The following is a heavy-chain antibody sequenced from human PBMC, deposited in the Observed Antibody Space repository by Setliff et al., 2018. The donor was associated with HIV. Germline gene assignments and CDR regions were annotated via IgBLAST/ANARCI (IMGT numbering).Heavy chain of an antibody. CDR2: ISPNNGDT. CDR3: ARQLSNSFDY. Sequence: ASVKVSCKASGYAFTDYFIHWVRQAPGQGLEWVGWISPNNGDTTIPQRFRGGVTMTRDRSINTAYMELSGLTSDDTAVYYCARQLSNSFDYWGQGALVTVSS. V-gene: IGHV1-2*02. CDR1: GYAFTDYF. J-gene: IGHJ4*02. D-gene: IGHD1-1*01.